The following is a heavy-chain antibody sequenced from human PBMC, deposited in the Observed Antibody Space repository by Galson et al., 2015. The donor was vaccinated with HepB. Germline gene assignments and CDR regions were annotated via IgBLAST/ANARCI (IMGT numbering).Heavy chain of an antibody. Sequence: SLRLSCVDYGYTVRNYHIQWTRQAQGRDPEGVAYISGNGNYTNYADSVKGRFTISRDNARNSVSLQMSSLRSEDTAVYFCAKTPSPRWYFDVWGRGTLVTVSS. V-gene: IGHV3-11*03. CDR2: ISGNGNYT. CDR3: AKTPSPRWYFDV. J-gene: IGHJ2*01. CDR1: GYTVRNYH.